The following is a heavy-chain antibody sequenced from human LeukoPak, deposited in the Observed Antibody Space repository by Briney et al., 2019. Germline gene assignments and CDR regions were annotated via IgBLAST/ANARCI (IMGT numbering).Heavy chain of an antibody. CDR1: GFTFSSYG. CDR2: IWYDGSNK. J-gene: IGHJ4*02. V-gene: IGHV3-33*01. Sequence: GGSLRLSCAASGFTFSSYGMHWVRQAPGKGLEWVAVIWYDGSNKYYADSVKGRFTISRDNSKNTLYLQMNSPRAEDTAVYYCARDRSNGLLWFGRPYYFDYWGQGTLVTVSS. CDR3: ARDRSNGLLWFGRPYYFDY. D-gene: IGHD3-10*01.